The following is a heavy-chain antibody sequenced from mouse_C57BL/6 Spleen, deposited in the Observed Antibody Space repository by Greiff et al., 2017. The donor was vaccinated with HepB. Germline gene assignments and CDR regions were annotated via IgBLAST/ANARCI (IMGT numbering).Heavy chain of an antibody. Sequence: EVKLEESGPGLVKPSQSLSLTCSVTGYSITSGYYWNWIRQFPGNKLEWMGYISYDGSNNYNPSLKIRISITRDTSKNQFFLKLNSVTTEDTATYYCARAYYYGSGYFDYWGQGTTLTVSS. D-gene: IGHD1-1*01. V-gene: IGHV3-6*01. CDR2: ISYDGSN. CDR1: GYSITSGYY. CDR3: ARAYYYGSGYFDY. J-gene: IGHJ2*01.